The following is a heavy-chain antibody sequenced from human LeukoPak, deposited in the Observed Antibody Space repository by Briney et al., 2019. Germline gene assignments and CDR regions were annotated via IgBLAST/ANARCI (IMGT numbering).Heavy chain of an antibody. CDR1: GGSISSSNW. Sequence: SETLSLTCAVSGGSISSSNWWSWVRPPPGKGLEWIGEIYHSGSTNYNPSLKSRVTISVDTSKNQFSLKLSSVTAADTAVYYCARAARGYYYYYMDVWGKGTTVTVSS. V-gene: IGHV4-4*02. D-gene: IGHD6-6*01. CDR3: ARAARGYYYYYMDV. J-gene: IGHJ6*03. CDR2: IYHSGST.